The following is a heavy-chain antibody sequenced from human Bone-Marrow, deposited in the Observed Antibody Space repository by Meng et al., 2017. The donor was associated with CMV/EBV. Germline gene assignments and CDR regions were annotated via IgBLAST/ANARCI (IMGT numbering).Heavy chain of an antibody. CDR3: ARGQVQCSTINCHDYRFSGMDV. J-gene: IGHJ6*02. CDR1: GYTFSNYD. V-gene: IGHV1-8*01. D-gene: IGHD2/OR15-2a*01. CDR2: MNPNRGNT. Sequence: ASVKVSCKASGYTFSNYDIIWVRQASGQGLEWVGWMNPNRGNTAYAQKFQGRVTMTRDTSTSIAYMELSSLGSGDTAVYYCARGQVQCSTINCHDYRFSGMDVWGQGTTVTVSS.